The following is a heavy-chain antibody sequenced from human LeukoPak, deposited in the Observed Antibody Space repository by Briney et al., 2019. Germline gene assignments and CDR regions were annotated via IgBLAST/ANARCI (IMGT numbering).Heavy chain of an antibody. J-gene: IGHJ4*02. CDR3: ASDGSGSSSVI. CDR1: GFTFDDYA. CDR2: IYSGGST. Sequence: GRSLRLSCAASGFTFDDYAMHWVRQAPGKGLEWVSVIYSGGSTYYADSVKGRFTISRDNSKNTLYLQMNSLRAEDTAVYYCASDGSGSSSVIWGQGTLVTVSS. V-gene: IGHV3-53*01. D-gene: IGHD3-10*01.